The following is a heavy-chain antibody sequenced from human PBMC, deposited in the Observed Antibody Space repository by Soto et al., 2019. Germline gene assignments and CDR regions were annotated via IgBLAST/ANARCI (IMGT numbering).Heavy chain of an antibody. J-gene: IGHJ6*02. V-gene: IGHV3-30*18. D-gene: IGHD3-10*01. Sequence: GGSLRLSCAASGFIFSNYGLHWVRQAPGKGLEWVAVLSNDGRNKYFADSLKGRFTISRDNSKNTLYLQMNSLRAEDTAVYYCAKDVGSFANYYGMDVWGQGTTVTVSS. CDR3: AKDVGSFANYYGMDV. CDR2: LSNDGRNK. CDR1: GFIFSNYG.